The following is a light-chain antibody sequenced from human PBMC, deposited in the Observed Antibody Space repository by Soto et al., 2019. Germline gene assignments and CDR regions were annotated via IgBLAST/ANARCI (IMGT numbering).Light chain of an antibody. CDR2: GAS. Sequence: EIVLTQSPGTLSLSTGERATLSCRASQSVSSNYLAWYQHKPGQAPRLLIYGASSRATGIPDRFSGSGSGTDFTLTISRPEPEDFAVYYCQQYGSSPPTFGQGTKVDIK. V-gene: IGKV3-20*01. CDR3: QQYGSSPPT. J-gene: IGKJ1*01. CDR1: QSVSSNY.